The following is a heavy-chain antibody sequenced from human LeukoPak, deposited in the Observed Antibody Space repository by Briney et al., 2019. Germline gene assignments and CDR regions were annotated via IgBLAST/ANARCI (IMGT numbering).Heavy chain of an antibody. CDR2: ISSSSSYI. D-gene: IGHD6-19*01. V-gene: IGHV3-21*01. CDR1: GFTFSSYS. CDR3: ARAESIAVAGTSFDY. Sequence: GGSLRLSCAASGFTFSSYSMNWVRQAPGKGLEWVSSISSSSSYIYYADSVKGRFTISRDNAKNSLYLQMNSLRAEDTAVYYCARAESIAVAGTSFDYWGQGTLVTVSS. J-gene: IGHJ4*02.